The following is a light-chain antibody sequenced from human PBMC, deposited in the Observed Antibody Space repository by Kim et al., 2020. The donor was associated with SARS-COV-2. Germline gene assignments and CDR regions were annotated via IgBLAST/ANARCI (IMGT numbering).Light chain of an antibody. V-gene: IGLV3-1*01. CDR1: KLGDNY. Sequence: VSQGQTASFTCAGDKLGDNYACWCQQKPGQAPVLVIYQDSKRPSGIPERFSGSNSGNTATLTISGTQAMDEADYYCQAWDSSTPYVFGTGTKVTVL. CDR2: QDS. J-gene: IGLJ1*01. CDR3: QAWDSSTPYV.